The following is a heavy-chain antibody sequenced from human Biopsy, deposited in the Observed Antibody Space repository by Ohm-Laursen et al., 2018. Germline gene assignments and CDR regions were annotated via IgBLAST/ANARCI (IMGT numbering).Heavy chain of an antibody. Sequence: SVKVSCKTSGYNFISYSINWVRQAPGQGLEWMGWIRPLNGDTKYGQKFQDRVTMTTDTSTSTVYMELTSLRSDDTAVYYCARGEVTFGELIVSLDSWGQGTLITVSS. J-gene: IGHJ4*02. CDR3: ARGEVTFGELIVSLDS. D-gene: IGHD3-16*02. CDR1: GYNFISYS. V-gene: IGHV1-18*01. CDR2: IRPLNGDT.